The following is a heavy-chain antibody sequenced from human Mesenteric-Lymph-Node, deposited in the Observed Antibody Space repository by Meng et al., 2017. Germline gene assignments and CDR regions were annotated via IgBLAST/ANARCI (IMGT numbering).Heavy chain of an antibody. Sequence: SDTLSLTCTVSGASVSSDGYYWSWIRQPPGKGLEWIAYVYSNGSTSYKSSLKSRVTISVDTSKNQFSLKLSSVTAADTAVYYCARGVVRSRLDDLRYFDWLSQYYFDYWGQGTLVTVSS. J-gene: IGHJ4*02. V-gene: IGHV4-61*08. CDR1: GASVSSDGYY. D-gene: IGHD3-9*01. CDR2: VYSNGST. CDR3: ARGVVRSRLDDLRYFDWLSQYYFDY.